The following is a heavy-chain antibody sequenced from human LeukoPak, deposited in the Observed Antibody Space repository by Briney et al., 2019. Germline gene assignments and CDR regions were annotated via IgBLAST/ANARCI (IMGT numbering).Heavy chain of an antibody. V-gene: IGHV4-59*01. CDR2: ISYSGST. Sequence: SETLSLTCTVSAGSISSYYWSWIRQPPGKGLEWIGYISYSGSTNYNPSLKSRVTMSIDTSKNHFSLKLTSVTAADTATYYCARETSLAGFASGLGFNYWGQGILVTVSS. CDR1: AGSISSYY. D-gene: IGHD6-19*01. J-gene: IGHJ4*02. CDR3: ARETSLAGFASGLGFNY.